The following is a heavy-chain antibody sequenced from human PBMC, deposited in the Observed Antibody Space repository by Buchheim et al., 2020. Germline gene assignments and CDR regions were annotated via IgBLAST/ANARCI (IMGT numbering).Heavy chain of an antibody. V-gene: IGHV4-59*01. CDR3: ASFSVADAFDY. J-gene: IGHJ4*02. CDR1: GGSISSYY. CDR2: IYYSGST. Sequence: QVQLQESGPGLVKPSETLSLTCTVSGGSISSYYWSWIRQPPGKGLEWIGYIYYSGSTNYNPSLKSRVTISVDTSKNQFSLKLSSVTAADTAVYYCASFSVADAFDYWGQGTL. D-gene: IGHD6-19*01.